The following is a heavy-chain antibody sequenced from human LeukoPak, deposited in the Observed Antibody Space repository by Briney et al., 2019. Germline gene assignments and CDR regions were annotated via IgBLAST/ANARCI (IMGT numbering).Heavy chain of an antibody. J-gene: IGHJ3*02. D-gene: IGHD4/OR15-4a*01. CDR1: GFTFSSYA. CDR2: ISYDGSNK. V-gene: IGHV3-30-3*01. Sequence: GGSLRLSCAASGFTFSSYAMHWVRQAPGKGLEWVAVISYDGSNKYYADSVKGRFTISRDNSKNTLYLQMNSLRAEDTAVYYCASAANSTPYKKGGAFDIWGQGTMVTVSS. CDR3: ASAANSTPYKKGGAFDI.